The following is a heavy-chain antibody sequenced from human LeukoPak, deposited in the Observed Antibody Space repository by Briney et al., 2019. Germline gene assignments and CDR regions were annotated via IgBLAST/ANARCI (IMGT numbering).Heavy chain of an antibody. CDR3: ARISASAAAGYYDAFDI. Sequence: SGPALVKPTQTLTLTCTFSGSSLSTSGMRVSWIRQPPGKALEWLARIDWDDDKFYSTSLKTRLTISKDTSKNQVVLTMTNMDPVDTATYYCARISASAAAGYYDAFDIWGQGTMVTVSS. CDR2: IDWDDDK. V-gene: IGHV2-70*04. CDR1: GSSLSTSGMR. J-gene: IGHJ3*02. D-gene: IGHD6-13*01.